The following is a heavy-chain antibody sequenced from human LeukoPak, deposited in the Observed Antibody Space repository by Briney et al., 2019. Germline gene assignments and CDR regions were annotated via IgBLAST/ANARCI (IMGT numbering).Heavy chain of an antibody. Sequence: GGSLRLSCTASGFTFSTSPMTWVRQVPGKGLEWVAAISDTTYYADPVKGRFTISRDNSKNTLYLQMNRLRVEDTAIYYCARYCIRRPCYGVVYYGMDVWGQGTTVTVSS. CDR2: ISDTT. D-gene: IGHD2-15*01. CDR3: ARYCIRRPCYGVVYYGMDV. CDR1: GFTFSTSP. V-gene: IGHV3-23*01. J-gene: IGHJ6*02.